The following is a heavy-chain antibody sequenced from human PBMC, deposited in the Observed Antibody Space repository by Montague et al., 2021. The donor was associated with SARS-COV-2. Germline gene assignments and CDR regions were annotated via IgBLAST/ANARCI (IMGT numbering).Heavy chain of an antibody. Sequence: SETLSLTCAVSGGSISSSSHYWGWIRQPPGKGLEWIGGVSHSGGTYYNASLQSRVTIFIDPSNNQFSLRLNSVTAADTAVYYCARRSYDILTGYSIPNWFDPWGQGTLVTVSS. CDR2: VSHSGGT. D-gene: IGHD3-9*01. CDR3: ARRSYDILTGYSIPNWFDP. J-gene: IGHJ5*02. V-gene: IGHV4-39*01. CDR1: GGSISSSSHY.